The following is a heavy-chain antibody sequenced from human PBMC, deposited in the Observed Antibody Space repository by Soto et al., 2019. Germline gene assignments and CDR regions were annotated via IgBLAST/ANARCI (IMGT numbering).Heavy chain of an antibody. CDR1: GFTIDDYA. J-gene: IGHJ4*02. Sequence: EVQLVESGGGLVQPGRSLRLSCAASGFTIDDYAMHWVRQVPGKGLEWVSGISSNSDTIDYADSVKGRFTISRDNAKNSLFLQMNSQRPEDTALYYCVKDMKWGGMTTIHYFDSWGQGTLVTVSS. CDR2: ISSNSDTI. D-gene: IGHD1-26*01. V-gene: IGHV3-9*01. CDR3: VKDMKWGGMTTIHYFDS.